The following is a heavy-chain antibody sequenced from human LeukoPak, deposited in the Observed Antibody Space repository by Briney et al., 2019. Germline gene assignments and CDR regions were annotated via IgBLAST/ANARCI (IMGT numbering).Heavy chain of an antibody. CDR1: GGTFISYA. Sequence: GSSXXVXCKASGGTFISYAISWVRQAPGQGLEWMGRIIPIFGTANYAQKFQGRVTITTDESTSTAYMELSSLRSEDTAVYYCARVPLGYCSSTSCYDALFDYWGQGTLVTVSS. J-gene: IGHJ4*02. CDR3: ARVPLGYCSSTSCYDALFDY. CDR2: IIPIFGTA. V-gene: IGHV1-69*05. D-gene: IGHD2-2*01.